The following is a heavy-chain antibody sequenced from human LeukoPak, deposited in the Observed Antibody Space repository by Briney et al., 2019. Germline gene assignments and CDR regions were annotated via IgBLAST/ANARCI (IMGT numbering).Heavy chain of an antibody. CDR1: GYTFTSYY. J-gene: IGHJ4*02. CDR2: INPNSGGT. V-gene: IGHV1-2*02. Sequence: ASVKVSCKASGYTFTSYYMHWVRQAPGQGLEWMGWINPNSGGTNYAQKFQGRVTMTRDTSISTAYMELSRLRSDATAVYYCARTRAAVVVAAGDYWGQGTLVTVSS. D-gene: IGHD2-15*01. CDR3: ARTRAAVVVAAGDY.